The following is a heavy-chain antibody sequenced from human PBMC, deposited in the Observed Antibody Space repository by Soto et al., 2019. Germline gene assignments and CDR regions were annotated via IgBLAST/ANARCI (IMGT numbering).Heavy chain of an antibody. J-gene: IGHJ4*02. CDR3: ARVATAMTYDF. CDR2: ISNDGRRK. D-gene: IGHD2-21*02. V-gene: IGHV3-30*04. CDR1: GFSLSTNT. Sequence: GGSLRLSCAASGFSLSTNTMHWVRQVPGKGLEWVASISNDGRRKYYADFVKGRFTISRDTANNILYLEMNSLRAEDTSLYYCARVATAMTYDFWGQGTQVAVST.